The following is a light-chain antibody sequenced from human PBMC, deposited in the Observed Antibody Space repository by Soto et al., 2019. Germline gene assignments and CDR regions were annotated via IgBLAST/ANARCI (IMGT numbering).Light chain of an antibody. CDR1: QGIRNL. J-gene: IGKJ3*01. Sequence: DIQMTQSPTSLSASVGDRVTITCRASQGIRNLVAWYQQKPGKAPKLLIYAASTLQSGVPSRFSGSGSGTDSTLTIHILQPEYVASYSCQNASSVPVFGPGTKVEMK. CDR2: AAS. CDR3: QNASSVPV. V-gene: IGKV1-27*01.